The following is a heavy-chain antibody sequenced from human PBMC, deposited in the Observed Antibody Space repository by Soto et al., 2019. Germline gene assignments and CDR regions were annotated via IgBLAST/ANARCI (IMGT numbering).Heavy chain of an antibody. V-gene: IGHV5-51*01. D-gene: IGHD2-2*01. Sequence: PGESLKISCKASGYSFTSYWNGWVRQMPGKGLELMGIIYPGDSYTRYRTTCRGHITISADKSISTAYLQWNSLKASDTAMYYCARPFGTSGWYDSWGQGTLVTVSS. J-gene: IGHJ5*01. CDR2: IYPGDSYT. CDR1: GYSFTSYW. CDR3: ARPFGTSGWYDS.